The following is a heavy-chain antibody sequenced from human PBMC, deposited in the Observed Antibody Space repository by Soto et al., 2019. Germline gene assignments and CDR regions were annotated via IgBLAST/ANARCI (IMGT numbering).Heavy chain of an antibody. D-gene: IGHD2-15*01. V-gene: IGHV4-38-2*01. Sequence: PSETLSLTCAVSVETMTGGYYWGWIRHSPGKGLEWIGSIYYGGTTYYNPSLRSRLAISIDTSKNQFSLRLTSVTAADPDLYVCAGGWYYFDFWGRGTLVIVAS. J-gene: IGHJ4*02. CDR2: IYYGGTT. CDR1: VETMTGGYY. CDR3: AGGWYYFDF.